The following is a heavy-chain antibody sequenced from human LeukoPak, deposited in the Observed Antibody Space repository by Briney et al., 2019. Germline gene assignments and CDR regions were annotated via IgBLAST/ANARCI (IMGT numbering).Heavy chain of an antibody. J-gene: IGHJ4*02. CDR3: AKALSRQSGYHPFDY. Sequence: GGSLRLSCAASGFTFSSYAMGWVRQAPGKGLEWVSAISGSGGSTYYADSVKGRFTISRDNSKNTLYLQMNSLRAEDTAVYYCAKALSRQSGYHPFDYWGQGTLVTVSS. CDR2: ISGSGGST. V-gene: IGHV3-23*01. CDR1: GFTFSSYA. D-gene: IGHD5-12*01.